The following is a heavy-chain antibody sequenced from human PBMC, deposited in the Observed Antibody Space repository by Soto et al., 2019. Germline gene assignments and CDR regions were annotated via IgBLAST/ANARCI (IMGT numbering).Heavy chain of an antibody. CDR1: GGSISSGDYY. V-gene: IGHV4-30-4*01. Sequence: SETLSLTCTVSGGSISSGDYYWSWIRQPPGKGLEWIGYIYYSGSTYYNPSLKSRVTISVDTSKSPFSLKLSSVTAADTAVYSCARCPTGGLPAAPTQSDWFDPWGQGTLVTVSS. J-gene: IGHJ5*02. D-gene: IGHD2-2*01. CDR2: IYYSGST. CDR3: ARCPTGGLPAAPTQSDWFDP.